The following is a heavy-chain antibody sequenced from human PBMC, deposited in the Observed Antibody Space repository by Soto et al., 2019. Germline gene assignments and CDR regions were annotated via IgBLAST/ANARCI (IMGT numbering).Heavy chain of an antibody. V-gene: IGHV4-34*01. CDR2: INHSGST. D-gene: IGHD6-13*01. CDR3: ARQELPSSSWYMYYYYGMDV. J-gene: IGHJ6*02. Sequence: PSETLSLTCAVYGGSFSGYYWSWIRQPPGKGLEWIGEINHSGSTNYNPSLKSRVTISVDTSKNQFSLKLSSVTAADTAVYYCARQELPSSSWYMYYYYGMDVWGQGTTVTVSS. CDR1: GGSFSGYY.